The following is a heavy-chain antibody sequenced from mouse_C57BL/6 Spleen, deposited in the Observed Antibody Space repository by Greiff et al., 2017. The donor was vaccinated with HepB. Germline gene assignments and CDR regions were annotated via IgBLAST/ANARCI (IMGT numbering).Heavy chain of an antibody. V-gene: IGHV1-81*01. CDR3: AREVTTVVEFYWYFDV. CDR2: IYPRSGNT. Sequence: VQLQQSGAELARPGASVKLSCKASGYTFTSYGISWVKQRTGQGLEWIGEIYPRSGNTYYNEKFKGKATLTADKSSSTAYMELRSLTSEDSAVYFCAREVTTVVEFYWYFDVWGTGTTVTVSS. D-gene: IGHD1-1*01. J-gene: IGHJ1*03. CDR1: GYTFTSYG.